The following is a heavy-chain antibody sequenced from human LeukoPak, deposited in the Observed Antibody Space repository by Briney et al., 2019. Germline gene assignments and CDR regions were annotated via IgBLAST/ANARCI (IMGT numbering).Heavy chain of an antibody. Sequence: ASVKVSCKASGGTFSSYAISWVRQAPGQGLEWMGRIIPILGIANYAQKFQGRVTITADKSTSTAYMELSSLRSEDTAVYYCAREGLVDYSMDVCGQGTTVTVSS. CDR2: IIPILGIA. CDR3: AREGLVDYSMDV. D-gene: IGHD5/OR15-5a*01. J-gene: IGHJ6*02. V-gene: IGHV1-69*04. CDR1: GGTFSSYA.